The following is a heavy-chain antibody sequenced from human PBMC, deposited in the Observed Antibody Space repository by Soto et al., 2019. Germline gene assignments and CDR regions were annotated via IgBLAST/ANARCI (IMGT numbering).Heavy chain of an antibody. CDR3: VECGGNRDIRLSDNWFDA. Sequence: PGGSLRLSCSASGFTFSSYAMNWVRQAPGKGLEYVSVIFSNGGSTYYADSVKGRFTISRDNSKNTLYLQMSSLRAEDTAVYYCVECGGNRDIRLSDNWFDAWGQGTLVTVSS. D-gene: IGHD3-16*01. CDR2: IFSNGGST. V-gene: IGHV3-64D*06. CDR1: GFTFSSYA. J-gene: IGHJ5*02.